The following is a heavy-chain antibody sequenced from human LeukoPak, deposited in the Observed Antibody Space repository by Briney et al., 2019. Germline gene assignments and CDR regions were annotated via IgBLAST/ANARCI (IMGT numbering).Heavy chain of an antibody. CDR1: GYTFTSYD. CDR3: ARDREQWVPLGALDI. Sequence: ASVKVSCKASGYTFTSYDINWVRQAPGQGLEWIGWISPFNGNTNYAQNLQGRATMTTDTSTSTAYMDLRSLRSDDTAVYYCARDREQWVPLGALDIWGQGTMVTVSS. J-gene: IGHJ3*02. CDR2: ISPFNGNT. D-gene: IGHD6-19*01. V-gene: IGHV1-18*01.